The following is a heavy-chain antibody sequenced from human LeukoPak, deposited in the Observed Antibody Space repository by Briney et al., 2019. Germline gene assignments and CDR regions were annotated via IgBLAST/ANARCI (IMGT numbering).Heavy chain of an antibody. CDR3: ARPHSSSWNHAFDI. D-gene: IGHD6-13*01. CDR2: ISGGGST. Sequence: GGSLRLSCAASGITVSCNFLSWVRQAPGKGLECVSLISGGGSTYHADSVKGRFTISRDNSKNTLYLQMNNVRGEDTAVYYCARPHSSSWNHAFDIWGQGTVVAVSS. V-gene: IGHV3-53*01. CDR1: GITVSCNF. J-gene: IGHJ3*02.